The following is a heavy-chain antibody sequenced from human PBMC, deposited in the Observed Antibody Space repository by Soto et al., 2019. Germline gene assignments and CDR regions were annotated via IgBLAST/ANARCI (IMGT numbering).Heavy chain of an antibody. J-gene: IGHJ6*02. CDR2: IYHSGST. CDR1: SGSVSRSNC. V-gene: IGHV4-4*02. Sequence: SETLSLTCAVSSGSVSRSNCWSWVRQPPGKGLEWIGEIYHSGSTNYNPSLKSRVTISVDTSKNQFSLKLSSVTAADTAVYYCARGQSSRYGMDVWGQGTTVTVSS. CDR3: ARGQSSRYGMDV.